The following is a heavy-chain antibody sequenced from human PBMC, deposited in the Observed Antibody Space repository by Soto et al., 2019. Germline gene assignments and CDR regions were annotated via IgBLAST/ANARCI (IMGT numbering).Heavy chain of an antibody. Sequence: QAWWSLRLSCSASVFTFSSYGMHWFRQAPGKGLEWVAVIWYDGSNKYYADSVKGRFTISRDNSKNTLYLQMNSLRAEDTAVYYCARANPVGWYYNWFDPWGQGTLVTVSS. CDR3: ARANPVGWYYNWFDP. J-gene: IGHJ5*02. CDR1: VFTFSSYG. CDR2: IWYDGSNK. V-gene: IGHV3-33*01. D-gene: IGHD6-19*01.